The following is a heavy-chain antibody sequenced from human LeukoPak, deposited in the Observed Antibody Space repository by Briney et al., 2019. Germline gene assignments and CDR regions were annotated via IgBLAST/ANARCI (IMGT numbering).Heavy chain of an antibody. CDR3: ARSYDTNFDY. J-gene: IGHJ4*02. CDR1: GGSIRSYY. CDR2: IYFSGST. Sequence: SETLSLTCTVSGGSIRSYYWSWIRQPPGKGLEWIGYIYFSGSTSYNPSPKSRVTISVDRSKNQFSLKLSSVAAADTAVYYCARSYDTNFDYWGQGTLVTVSS. V-gene: IGHV4-59*01. D-gene: IGHD3-3*01.